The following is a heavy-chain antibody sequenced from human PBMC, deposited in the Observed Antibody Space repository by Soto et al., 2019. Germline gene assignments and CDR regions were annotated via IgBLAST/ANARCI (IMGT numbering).Heavy chain of an antibody. Sequence: VQLLESGGGLVQPGGSLRRSCAASGFTFSSYAMSWVRQAPGKGLEWVSAISGSGGSKYYADSVKGRFTISRDNSKNTLYLQMNSLRAEDTAVYYCAKGQQLVLYYFDYWGQGTLVTVSS. CDR3: AKGQQLVLYYFDY. J-gene: IGHJ4*02. CDR2: ISGSGGSK. V-gene: IGHV3-23*01. D-gene: IGHD6-13*01. CDR1: GFTFSSYA.